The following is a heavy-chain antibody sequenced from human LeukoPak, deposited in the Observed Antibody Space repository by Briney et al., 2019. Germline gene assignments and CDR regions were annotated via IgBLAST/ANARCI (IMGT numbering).Heavy chain of an antibody. CDR2: VYLSGST. CDR3: ARRPTTYSGYYWGLDS. J-gene: IGHJ4*02. CDR1: GGSIGSSSYY. D-gene: IGHD5-12*01. Sequence: PSETLSLTCTVSGGSIGSSSYYWGWIRQPPGKGLEWIGSVYLSGSTYYNPSLKSRVTVSVDTSKNQFSLKLSSVTAADTAVYFCARRPTTYSGYYWGLDSWGQGTLVTVSS. V-gene: IGHV4-39*01.